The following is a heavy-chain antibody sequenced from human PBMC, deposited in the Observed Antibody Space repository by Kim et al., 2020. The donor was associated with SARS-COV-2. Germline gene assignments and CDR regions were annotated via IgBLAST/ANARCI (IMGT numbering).Heavy chain of an antibody. J-gene: IGHJ4*02. CDR1: GFTFGDYA. CDR3: TTFHYDFWSGYFGDY. V-gene: IGHV3-49*03. CDR2: IRSKAYGGTT. Sequence: GGSLRLSCTASGFTFGDYAMSWFRQAPGKGLEWVGFIRSKAYGGTTEYAASVKGRFTISRDDYKSIAYLQMNSLKNEDTAVYYCTTFHYDFWSGYFGDYWGQGTLVTVSS. D-gene: IGHD3-3*01.